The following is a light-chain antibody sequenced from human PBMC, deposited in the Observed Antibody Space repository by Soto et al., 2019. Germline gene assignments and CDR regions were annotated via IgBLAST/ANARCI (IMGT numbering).Light chain of an antibody. CDR1: QSISIY. CDR2: DVS. Sequence: DIQMTQSPSSLSASVGDRVTITCRASQSISIYLNWYHQRPGKAPKLLIYDVSSLQSGVPSRFSGSGSGTEFTLTISSLQPDDFATYYCQHYKMYSPWTFGQGTKVDIK. CDR3: QHYKMYSPWT. J-gene: IGKJ1*01. V-gene: IGKV1-5*01.